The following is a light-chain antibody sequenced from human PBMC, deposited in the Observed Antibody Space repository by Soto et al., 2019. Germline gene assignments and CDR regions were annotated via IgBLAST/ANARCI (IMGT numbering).Light chain of an antibody. CDR2: GAS. V-gene: IGKV3-20*01. J-gene: IGKJ1*01. Sequence: ILLTQSPGTLSLSPGERATLSCRASQNIITTYLTWYQQKPGQAPRLLIYGASSRATGIPDRFIGSGSGTDFTLTINRLEPEDFAVYYCQHYGSSLWTFGQGTKVEAK. CDR3: QHYGSSLWT. CDR1: QNIITTY.